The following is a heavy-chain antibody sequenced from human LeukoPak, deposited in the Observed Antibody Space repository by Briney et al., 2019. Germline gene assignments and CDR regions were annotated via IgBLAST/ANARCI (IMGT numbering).Heavy chain of an antibody. D-gene: IGHD2-2*01. Sequence: SETLSLTCTVSGGSLSSSSYYWGWIRQPPGKGLEWLGSIYHSGRTDYNPSLKSRVTISVDTSKNQFSLKLSSVTATDTAMYYCASAHCSSTSCHQNFDSWGQGTLVTVSS. J-gene: IGHJ4*02. CDR1: GGSLSSSSYY. CDR3: ASAHCSSTSCHQNFDS. CDR2: IYHSGRT. V-gene: IGHV4-39*07.